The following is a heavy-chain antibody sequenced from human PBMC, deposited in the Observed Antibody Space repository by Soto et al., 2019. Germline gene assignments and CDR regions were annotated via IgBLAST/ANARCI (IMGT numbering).Heavy chain of an antibody. V-gene: IGHV3-74*01. D-gene: IGHD2-2*01. Sequence: GGSLRLSCAASGFTFSSHWMNWVRQAPGKGLVWVSRISGDGRTTSHADSVKGRFTISRDNAKNTLYLQVNSLRVEDTAVYYCARGVPNCSSSSCYFDFWGQGILVTVSS. CDR2: ISGDGRTT. J-gene: IGHJ4*02. CDR3: ARGVPNCSSSSCYFDF. CDR1: GFTFSSHW.